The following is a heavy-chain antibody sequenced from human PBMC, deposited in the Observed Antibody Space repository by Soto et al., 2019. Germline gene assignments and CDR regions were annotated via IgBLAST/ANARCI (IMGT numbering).Heavy chain of an antibody. J-gene: IGHJ5*02. CDR1: GGTFSNYA. Sequence: QVQLVQSGAEVKEPGSSVRVSCKASGGTFSNYAFTWVRQAPGHGLEWMGGIIPMFRSANYAQRFQGRVTLTADDSTSTAYMELSSLRSDDTAVYYCAIESQATAIVTDRTEWGFDPWGQGTPVTVSA. V-gene: IGHV1-69*01. D-gene: IGHD1-26*01. CDR2: IIPMFRSA. CDR3: AIESQATAIVTDRTEWGFDP.